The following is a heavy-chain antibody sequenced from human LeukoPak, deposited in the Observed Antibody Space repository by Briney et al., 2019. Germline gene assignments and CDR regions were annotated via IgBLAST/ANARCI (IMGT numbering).Heavy chain of an antibody. CDR1: GGSISSYY. CDR2: IYTSGST. CDR3: ARAHSPTYFDYFDY. J-gene: IGHJ4*02. V-gene: IGHV4-4*07. D-gene: IGHD3-9*01. Sequence: SETLSLTCTVSGGSISSYYWSWIRQTAGKGLEWIGRIYTSGSTTYNPSLKSRVIMSVDTSKNQFSLKLSSVTAADTAVYYCARAHSPTYFDYFDYWGQGTLVTVSS.